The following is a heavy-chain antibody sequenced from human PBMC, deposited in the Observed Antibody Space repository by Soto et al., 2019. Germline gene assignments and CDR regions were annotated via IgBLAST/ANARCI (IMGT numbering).Heavy chain of an antibody. J-gene: IGHJ6*03. CDR2: ISAYNGNT. V-gene: IGHV1-18*01. CDR3: ARGTVRYYDFWSGYYSSTSDMDV. D-gene: IGHD3-3*01. Sequence: ASVKVSCKASGYTFTSYGISWVRQAPGQGLERMGWISAYNGNTNYAQKLQGRVTMTTDTSTSTAYMELRSLRSDDTAVYYCARGTVRYYDFWSGYYSSTSDMDVWGKGTTVTVSS. CDR1: GYTFTSYG.